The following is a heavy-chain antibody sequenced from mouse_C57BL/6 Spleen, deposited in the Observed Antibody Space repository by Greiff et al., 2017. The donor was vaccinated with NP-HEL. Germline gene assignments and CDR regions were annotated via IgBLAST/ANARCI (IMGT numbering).Heavy chain of an antibody. Sequence: QVQLKESGPGLVAPSQSLSITCTVSGFSLTSYGVHWVRQPPGKGLEWLVVIWSDGSTTYNSALKSRLSISKDNSKSQVFLKMNSLQTDDTAMYYCAREPPFYYGSSYGYFDVWGTGTTVTVSS. D-gene: IGHD1-1*01. J-gene: IGHJ1*03. CDR2: IWSDGST. CDR1: GFSLTSYG. CDR3: AREPPFYYGSSYGYFDV. V-gene: IGHV2-6*03.